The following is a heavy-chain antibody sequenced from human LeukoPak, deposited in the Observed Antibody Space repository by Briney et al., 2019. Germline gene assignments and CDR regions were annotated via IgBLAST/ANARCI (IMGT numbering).Heavy chain of an antibody. D-gene: IGHD1-26*01. J-gene: IGHJ4*02. CDR2: INSDGSTT. CDR1: GFTFSSHW. V-gene: IGHV3-74*01. CDR3: ARERDSGCYRDDY. Sequence: GGSLRLSCAASGFTFSSHWMHWVRQAPGKGLVWVSRINSDGSTTTYADSVKGRFTISRDNANNTLYLQMDSLRAEDTAVYYCARERDSGCYRDDYWGQGTPVSAFS.